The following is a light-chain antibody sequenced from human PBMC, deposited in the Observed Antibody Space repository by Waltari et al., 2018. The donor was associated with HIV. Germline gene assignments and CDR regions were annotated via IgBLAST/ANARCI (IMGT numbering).Light chain of an antibody. V-gene: IGLV2-14*03. CDR1: NTDIGASDY. CDR3: TSYTVTHTYV. J-gene: IGLJ1*01. Sequence: QSALTQPASVSGPPGQSINISCLGSNTDIGASDYVPLYQKHIDTAPKLIIYGVKKRPSGVSSRFSASKSANTASLTISVLQLEDEADYYGTSYTVTHTYVFGTGTKVTVL. CDR2: GVK.